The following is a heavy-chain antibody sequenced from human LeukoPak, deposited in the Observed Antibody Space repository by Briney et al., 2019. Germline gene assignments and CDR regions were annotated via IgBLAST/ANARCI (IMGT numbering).Heavy chain of an antibody. V-gene: IGHV4-59*08. D-gene: IGHD4-17*01. CDR2: IHYSGST. Sequence: SETLSLTCTVSGASISSYYWSGIRQPPGKELEWIACIHYSGSTNYNPSLKSRVTISVDTSKNQFSLKLSSVTAADTAVYYCARLGTVTSNDYWGQGTLVTVSS. CDR3: ARLGTVTSNDY. CDR1: GASISSYY. J-gene: IGHJ4*02.